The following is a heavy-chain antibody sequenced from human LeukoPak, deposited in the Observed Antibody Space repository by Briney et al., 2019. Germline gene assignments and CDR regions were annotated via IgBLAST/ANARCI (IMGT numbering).Heavy chain of an antibody. CDR1: GFTFSNYW. D-gene: IGHD3-22*01. V-gene: IGHV3-21*01. CDR2: ISSSSSYI. J-gene: IGHJ4*02. Sequence: GGSLRLSCAASGFTFSNYWMNWVRQAPGKGLEWVSSISSSSSYIYYADSVKGRFTISRDNAKNSLYLQMNSLRAEDTAVYYCARNSDYDSSGYHDYWGQGTLVTVSS. CDR3: ARNSDYDSSGYHDY.